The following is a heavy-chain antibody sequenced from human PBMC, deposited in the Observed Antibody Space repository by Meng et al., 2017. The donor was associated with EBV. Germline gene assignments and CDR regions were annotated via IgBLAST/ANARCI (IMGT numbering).Heavy chain of an antibody. J-gene: IGHJ4*02. V-gene: IGHV4-39*07. D-gene: IGHD3-10*01. Sequence: QLQLQESGPGLVKPSXTLSLICTVSGGSISSSSYYWGWNRQPPGKGLEWIGSIYYSGSTYYNPSLKSRVTISVDTSKNQFSLKLSSVTAADTAVYYCARSSPVRFGELSNWGQGTLVTVSS. CDR3: ARSSPVRFGELSN. CDR2: IYYSGST. CDR1: GGSISSSSYY.